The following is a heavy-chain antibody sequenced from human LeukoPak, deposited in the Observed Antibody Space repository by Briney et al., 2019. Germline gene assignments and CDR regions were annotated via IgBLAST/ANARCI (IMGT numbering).Heavy chain of an antibody. Sequence: SKTLSCKASGYGGTSCGIYWMWLRQPPGRGWKGIVNVNHGNSTYYKPSLSSLVIISVDTSKNQFSLELGSVTAADTAVYYCARGGVVVVAATENWFDPWGQGTLVTVSS. CDR2: VNHGNST. D-gene: IGHD2-15*01. CDR1: GGTSCGIY. V-gene: IGHV4-34*01. CDR3: ARGGVVVVAATENWFDP. J-gene: IGHJ5*02.